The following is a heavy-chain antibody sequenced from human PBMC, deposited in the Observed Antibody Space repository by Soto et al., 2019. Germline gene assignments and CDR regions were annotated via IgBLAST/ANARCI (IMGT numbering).Heavy chain of an antibody. Sequence: EVQLVESGGGFVQPGGSLRLPCVASRFSFTNPWMSWVRQAPGKGPEWVGRIKRKTDGGTADYAAPVKGRFTISRDDSQNTLYLHMDSLKTEDTALYHCSTDIGIYGLDIWGQGTTVTVSS. CDR3: STDIGIYGLDI. CDR2: IKRKTDGGTA. J-gene: IGHJ6*02. CDR1: RFSFTNPW. D-gene: IGHD1-26*01. V-gene: IGHV3-15*01.